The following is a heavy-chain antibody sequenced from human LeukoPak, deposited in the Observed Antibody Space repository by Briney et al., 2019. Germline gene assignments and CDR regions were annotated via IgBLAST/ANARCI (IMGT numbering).Heavy chain of an antibody. V-gene: IGHV3-72*01. CDR2: TINKANSYTT. Sequence: GGPLRLSCAASGFPFSDQHMDWVRQAPGKGREWVARTINKANSYTTEYAASVKGRFTISRDVSTNSLYLQMNSLKTEATAVYYCTRSSDSSGYRAFDIWGQGKRVPVSS. D-gene: IGHD3-22*01. CDR3: TRSSDSSGYRAFDI. CDR1: GFPFSDQH. J-gene: IGHJ3*02.